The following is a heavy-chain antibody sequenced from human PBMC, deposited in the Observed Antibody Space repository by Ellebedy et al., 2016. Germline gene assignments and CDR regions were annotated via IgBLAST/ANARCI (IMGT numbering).Heavy chain of an antibody. CDR2: INPNSGGT. D-gene: IGHD4-23*01. J-gene: IGHJ5*02. CDR1: GYTFTGYY. CDR3: ARVVAYGGGNWFNP. V-gene: IGHV1-2*02. Sequence: ASVKVSXXASGYTFTGYYMHWVRQAPGQGLEWMGWINPNSGGTNYAQKLQGRVTMTTDTSTSTAYMELRSLRSDDTAVYYCARVVAYGGGNWFNPWGQGTLVTVSS.